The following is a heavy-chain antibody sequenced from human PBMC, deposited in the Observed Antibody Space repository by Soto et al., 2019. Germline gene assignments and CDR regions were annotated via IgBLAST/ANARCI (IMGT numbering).Heavy chain of an antibody. Sequence: QVPLVQSGAEVKKPGSSVKVSCKASGGSFSKYSISWIRQAPGQGLEWMGRIIPDLGVITYAQKFKGRVTSRTHESTGTGNMELNSLGSEDTATYFFASGSAPDVDYCGQGCMITVS. V-gene: IGHV1-69*02. J-gene: IGHJ4*02. D-gene: IGHD3-10*01. CDR1: GGSFSKYS. CDR3: ASGSAPDVDY. CDR2: IIPDLGVI.